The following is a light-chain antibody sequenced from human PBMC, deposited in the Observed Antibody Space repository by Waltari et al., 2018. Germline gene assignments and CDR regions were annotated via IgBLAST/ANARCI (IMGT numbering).Light chain of an antibody. CDR1: SSNIGAGYG. V-gene: IGLV1-40*01. Sequence: QSVLTQPPSVSGAPGQSISISCAGSSSNIGAGYGVHWYQQLPGAAPKLLIHANTHRPAGVPERFSASKSGTSASLTINGLQAEDEADYYCQSFDTSLTGSVFGGGTKLTVI. CDR2: ANT. J-gene: IGLJ3*02. CDR3: QSFDTSLTGSV.